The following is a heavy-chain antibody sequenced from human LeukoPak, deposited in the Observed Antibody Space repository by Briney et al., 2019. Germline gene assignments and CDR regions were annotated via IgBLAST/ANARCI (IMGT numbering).Heavy chain of an antibody. CDR2: IIPIFGTA. CDR1: GGTFSSYA. V-gene: IGHV1-69*01. CDR3: ARDRIAVAGTRYYYYGMDV. J-gene: IGHJ6*02. D-gene: IGHD6-19*01. Sequence: SVKVSCKASGGTFSSYAISWVRQAPGQGLEWMGGIIPIFGTANYAQKFQGRVTITADESTSTAYMELSSLRFEDTAVYYCARDRIAVAGTRYYYYGMDVWGQGTTVTVSS.